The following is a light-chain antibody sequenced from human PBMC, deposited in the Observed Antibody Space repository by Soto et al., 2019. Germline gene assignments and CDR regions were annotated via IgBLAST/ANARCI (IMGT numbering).Light chain of an antibody. CDR3: QQYYHWRT. V-gene: IGKV3-15*01. Sequence: ETVLTQSPATLSVSPGETATLSCRAEHSGNNNLAWYEQKPGQAPKLLIYRASTRATVIPARFSGSGSGTEFTHSISNHQSDDFASYYCQQYYHWRTFGQGTRVEIK. CDR2: RAS. CDR1: HSGNNN. J-gene: IGKJ1*01.